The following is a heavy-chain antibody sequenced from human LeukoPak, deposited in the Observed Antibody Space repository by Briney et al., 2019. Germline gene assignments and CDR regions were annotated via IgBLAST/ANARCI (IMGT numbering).Heavy chain of an antibody. J-gene: IGHJ4*02. CDR2: ISWDGGST. D-gene: IGHD3-3*01. CDR3: ARGFSSIDY. CDR1: GFSFDGYT. V-gene: IGHV3-43*01. Sequence: GGSLRLSCAASGFSFDGYTMHWVRQGPGKGLEWVSLISWDGGSTSYADSVKGRFTISGDNSKDSLYLQMNSLRNEDTALYYCARGFSSIDYWGQGTLVTVSS.